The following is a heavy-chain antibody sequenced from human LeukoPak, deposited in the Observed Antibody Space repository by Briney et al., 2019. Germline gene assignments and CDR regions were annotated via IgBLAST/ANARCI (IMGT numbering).Heavy chain of an antibody. Sequence: GESLSISCKGSGYSFTSYWIGWVRQMPGKGLEWMGIIYPGDSDTRYSPSFQGQVTISADKSISTAYLQWSSLKASDTAMYYCARQISMVRGVIDFQHWGQGTLVTVSS. CDR2: IYPGDSDT. V-gene: IGHV5-51*01. D-gene: IGHD3-10*01. J-gene: IGHJ1*01. CDR1: GYSFTSYW. CDR3: ARQISMVRGVIDFQH.